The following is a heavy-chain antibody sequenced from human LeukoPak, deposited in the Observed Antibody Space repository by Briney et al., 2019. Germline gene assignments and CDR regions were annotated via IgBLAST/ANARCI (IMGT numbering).Heavy chain of an antibody. V-gene: IGHV4-61*05. CDR3: ARFGSGSRGAFDI. J-gene: IGHJ3*02. CDR2: IYYSGST. D-gene: IGHD3-22*01. Sequence: SETLSLTCTVSGGSISSSSYYWGWIRQPPGKGLEWIGYIYYSGSTNYSPSLKSRVTISVDTSKNQFSLKLSSVTAADTAVYYCARFGSGSRGAFDIWGQGTMVTVSS. CDR1: GGSISSSSYY.